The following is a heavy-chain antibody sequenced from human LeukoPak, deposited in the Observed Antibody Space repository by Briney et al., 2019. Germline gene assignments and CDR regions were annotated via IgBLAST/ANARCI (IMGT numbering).Heavy chain of an antibody. D-gene: IGHD1-14*01. J-gene: IGHJ3*02. CDR3: ARITPREPHDAFDI. CDR2: IDWDDDK. V-gene: IGHV2-70*01. Sequence: SGPALMKPTPTLTLTCTFSGFSIRTSGMSVSWICQPPGKALEWLSIIDWDDDKYYSTSLKTMLTISKDTSKNQVVLTITNMHPVDTATYYCARITPREPHDAFDIWGQGTMVTVSS. CDR1: GFSIRTSGMS.